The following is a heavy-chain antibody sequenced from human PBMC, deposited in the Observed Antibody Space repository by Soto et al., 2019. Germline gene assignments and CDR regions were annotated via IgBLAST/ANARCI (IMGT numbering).Heavy chain of an antibody. D-gene: IGHD5-12*01. Sequence: EVQLLESGGGLVQPGGSLRLSCAASGFPFSTYDMSWVRQAPGKGLEWVSVISGSDQSTYYADSLNGRFTISRDNSKNTLYLQIDSLRVEDTAGYHCVKGGWLDEWGQGTLVTVSS. V-gene: IGHV3-23*01. CDR1: GFPFSTYD. CDR3: VKGGWLDE. CDR2: ISGSDQST. J-gene: IGHJ4*02.